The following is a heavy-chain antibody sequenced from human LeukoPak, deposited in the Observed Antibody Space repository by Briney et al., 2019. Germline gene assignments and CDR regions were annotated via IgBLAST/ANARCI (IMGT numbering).Heavy chain of an antibody. Sequence: SETLSLTCAVYGGSFSGYYWSWIRQPPGKGLEWIGEINHSGSTNYNPSLKSRVTISVDTSKNQFSLKLSSVTAADTAVYYCARDQIWFGELGGAFDIWGQGTMVTVSS. CDR1: GGSFSGYY. D-gene: IGHD3-10*01. J-gene: IGHJ3*02. CDR2: INHSGST. V-gene: IGHV4-34*01. CDR3: ARDQIWFGELGGAFDI.